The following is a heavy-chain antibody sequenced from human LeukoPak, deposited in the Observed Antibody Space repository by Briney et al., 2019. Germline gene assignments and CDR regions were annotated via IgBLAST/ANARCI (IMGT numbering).Heavy chain of an antibody. CDR2: ISGSGGST. D-gene: IGHD3-22*01. CDR3: AIMHGYYDGSGYWVQ. J-gene: IGHJ1*01. CDR1: GFTFSSYA. Sequence: GGSLILSCAASGFTFSSYAMSWVRPAPGKGLEWVSAISGSGGSTYYADSVEGRITISRDNPRNTLYMQMNSLRDEDTALYYCAIMHGYYDGSGYWVQWGQGTLVTVSS. V-gene: IGHV3-23*01.